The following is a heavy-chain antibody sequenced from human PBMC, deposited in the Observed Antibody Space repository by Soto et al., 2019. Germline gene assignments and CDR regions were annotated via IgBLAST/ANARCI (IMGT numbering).Heavy chain of an antibody. CDR1: GFTFDDYA. CDR3: AKDWLPGPRTGRFKH. V-gene: IGHV3-9*01. D-gene: IGHD3-10*01. Sequence: GGSLRLSCAASGFTFDDYAMHWVRQAPGKGLEWVSGISWNSGSIGYADSVKGRFTISRDNAKNSLYLQMNSLRAEDTALYYCAKDWLPGPRTGRFKHWGQGTLVTVSS. J-gene: IGHJ1*01. CDR2: ISWNSGSI.